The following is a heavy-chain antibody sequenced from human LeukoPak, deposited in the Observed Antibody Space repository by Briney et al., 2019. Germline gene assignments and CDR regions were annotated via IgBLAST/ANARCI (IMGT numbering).Heavy chain of an antibody. V-gene: IGHV2-5*01. J-gene: IGHJ4*02. CDR3: AHYGDYRFMYYFDY. Sequence: SGPTLVNPTQTLTLTCTFSGFSLSTSGVGVGWIRQPPGKALEWLALIYWNDDNRYSPSLKSRLTITKDTSKNQVVLKMTNMDPVDTATYYCAHYGDYRFMYYFDYWGQGSLVTVSS. CDR1: GFSLSTSGVG. D-gene: IGHD4-17*01. CDR2: IYWNDDN.